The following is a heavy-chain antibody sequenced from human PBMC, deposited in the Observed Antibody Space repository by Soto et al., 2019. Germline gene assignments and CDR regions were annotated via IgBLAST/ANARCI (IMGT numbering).Heavy chain of an antibody. D-gene: IGHD1-1*01. CDR1: GFSLSTSGVG. J-gene: IGHJ4*02. CDR3: ANRHATGSVFDY. CDR2: IYWDDDK. V-gene: IGHV2-5*02. Sequence: QITLKESGPTLVKPTQALTLTCTFSGFSLSTSGVGVGWIRQPPGKALEWLALIYWDDDKRYSTSLKSRITITKDTSKNQVVLTMTNMDPVDTATYYCANRHATGSVFDYWGQGTLVTVSS.